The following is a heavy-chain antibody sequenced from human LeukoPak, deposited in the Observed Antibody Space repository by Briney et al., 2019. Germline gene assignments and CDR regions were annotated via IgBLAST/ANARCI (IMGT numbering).Heavy chain of an antibody. V-gene: IGHV3-23*01. CDR1: GFTFSSYA. D-gene: IGHD3-22*01. CDR2: ISGSGGST. CDR3: AKDLRGLRYYYDSLVLGTFDY. Sequence: PGGSLRLSCAASGFTFSSYAISWVRQAPGKGLEWVSAISGSGGSTYYADSVKGRFTISRDNSKNTLYLQMNSLRAEDTAVYYCAKDLRGLRYYYDSLVLGTFDYWGQGTLVTVSS. J-gene: IGHJ4*02.